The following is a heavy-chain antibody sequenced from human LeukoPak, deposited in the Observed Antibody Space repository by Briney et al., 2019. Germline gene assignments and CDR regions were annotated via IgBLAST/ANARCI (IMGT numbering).Heavy chain of an antibody. CDR3: TRSGRGGAFDI. Sequence: GGSLRLSCAASGVTISSSYMNWVRQAPGKGLEWVSVIYSGGGTYYADTVKGRFTISRDISKNTMYLQMNSLRAEDTAVYYCTRSGRGGAFDIWGPGTMVTVSS. D-gene: IGHD2-15*01. J-gene: IGHJ3*02. CDR2: IYSGGGT. CDR1: GVTISSSY. V-gene: IGHV3-53*01.